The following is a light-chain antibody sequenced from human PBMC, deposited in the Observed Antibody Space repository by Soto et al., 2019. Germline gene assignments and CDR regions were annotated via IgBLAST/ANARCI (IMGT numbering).Light chain of an antibody. CDR1: SRDVGGSNY. CDR3: SSYSSSATLGV. J-gene: IGLJ1*01. Sequence: QSALTQPASVSGSPGQWITMSCTGTSRDVGGSNYVAWYQQHPGKAPKLIRYDVTNRPSGVSNRFSGSKTGNTASLTISGLQAEDEADYYCSSYSSSATLGVFGPWTKLTVL. V-gene: IGLV2-14*01. CDR2: DVT.